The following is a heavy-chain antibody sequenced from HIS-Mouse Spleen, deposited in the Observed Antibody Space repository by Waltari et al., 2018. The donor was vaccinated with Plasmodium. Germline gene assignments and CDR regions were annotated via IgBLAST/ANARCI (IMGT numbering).Heavy chain of an antibody. V-gene: IGHV3-21*01. CDR3: AREEILTGYYNDYWYFDL. CDR2: SSSSSSYI. CDR1: GFTFSSYS. J-gene: IGHJ2*01. D-gene: IGHD3-9*01. Sequence: EVQLVESGGGLVKPGGSLRLSCAASGFTFSSYSMTWVRQAPGKGLEWGSSSSSSSSYIYYADSVKGRFNISRDNAKNSLYLQMNSLRAEDTAVYYCAREEILTGYYNDYWYFDLWGRGTLVTVSS.